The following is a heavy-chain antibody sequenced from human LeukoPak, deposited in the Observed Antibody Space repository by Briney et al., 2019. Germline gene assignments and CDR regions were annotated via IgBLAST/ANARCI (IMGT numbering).Heavy chain of an antibody. CDR2: ISSSSSYI. D-gene: IGHD6-13*01. CDR1: GFTFSSYS. Sequence: GGSLRLSCAASGFTFSSYSMNWVRQAPGKGLEWVSSISSSSSYIYYADSVKGRFTISRDNAKNSLYLQMNSLRAEDTAVYYCARGQQLGTFDLWGEGTLLRVSS. V-gene: IGHV3-21*01. J-gene: IGHJ4*02. CDR3: ARGQQLGTFDL.